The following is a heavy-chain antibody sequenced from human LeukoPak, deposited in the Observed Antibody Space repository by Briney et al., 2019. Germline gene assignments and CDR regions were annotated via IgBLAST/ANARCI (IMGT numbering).Heavy chain of an antibody. V-gene: IGHV3-23*01. CDR1: GFTFSSYS. Sequence: GGSLRLSCAASGFTFSSYSMNWVRQAPGEGLEWVSSITGSGAGTSYADSVKGRFTISRDNSKNTLYLQMNSLRAEDTAVYYCTKDPNGDYVGAFDFWGQGTMVTVSS. CDR2: ITGSGAGT. J-gene: IGHJ3*01. D-gene: IGHD4-17*01. CDR3: TKDPNGDYVGAFDF.